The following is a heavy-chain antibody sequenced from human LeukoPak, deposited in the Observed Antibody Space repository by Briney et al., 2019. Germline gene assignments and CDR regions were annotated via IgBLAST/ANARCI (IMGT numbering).Heavy chain of an antibody. CDR3: ARGVVLLYFGEFTLFDY. J-gene: IGHJ4*02. V-gene: IGHV4-4*02. Sequence: PSETLSLTCAVSGGSISSSNWWSWVRQPPGKGLEWIGSIYHSGNTYHNPSLKSRVTMSVDTSKNQFSLKLSSVTAADTAVYYCARGVVLLYFGEFTLFDYWGQGTLVIVSS. D-gene: IGHD3-10*01. CDR2: IYHSGNT. CDR1: GGSISSSNW.